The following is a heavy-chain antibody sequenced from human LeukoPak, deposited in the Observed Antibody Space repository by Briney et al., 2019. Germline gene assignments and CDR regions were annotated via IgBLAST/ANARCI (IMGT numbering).Heavy chain of an antibody. D-gene: IGHD5-12*01. Sequence: SETLSLTCTVSGYSITRGYYWGWIRQPPGKGPEWIASIFHTGSTYYNPSLKSRVTISVDTSKNQFSLKLSSVTAADTAMYYCARVRRDIVATIPPYFDYWGQGTLVTVSS. J-gene: IGHJ4*02. CDR2: IFHTGST. CDR3: ARVRRDIVATIPPYFDY. V-gene: IGHV4-38-2*02. CDR1: GYSITRGYY.